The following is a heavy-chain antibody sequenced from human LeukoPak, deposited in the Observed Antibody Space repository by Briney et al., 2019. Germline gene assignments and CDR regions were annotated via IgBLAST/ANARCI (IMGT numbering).Heavy chain of an antibody. CDR1: GYSFTSYG. CDR3: ARDRSSGSDYGDY. D-gene: IGHD1-26*01. J-gene: IGHJ4*02. V-gene: IGHV1-18*01. CDR2: ISAYNGAT. Sequence: ASVKVSCKSSGYSFTSYGITWVRQAHGQGLEWLGWISAYNGATKYAQRLHGRLTMTIDTSTNTAYMDVRSLTSDDTALYFCARDRSSGSDYGDYWGQGTLVTVSS.